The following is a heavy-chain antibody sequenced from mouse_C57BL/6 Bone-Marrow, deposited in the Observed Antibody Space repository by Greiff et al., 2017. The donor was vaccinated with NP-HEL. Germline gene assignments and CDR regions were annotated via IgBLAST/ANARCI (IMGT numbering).Heavy chain of an antibody. CDR2: IRNKANGYTT. Sequence: EVQLVESGGGLVQPGGSLSLSCAASGFTFTDYYMSWVRQPPGKALEWLGFIRNKANGYTTEYSASVKGRFTISRDNSQSILYLQMNALRAEDSATYDCARSQGYFDYWGQGTTLTVSS. CDR3: ARSQGYFDY. CDR1: GFTFTDYY. V-gene: IGHV7-3*01. J-gene: IGHJ2*01. D-gene: IGHD6-2*01.